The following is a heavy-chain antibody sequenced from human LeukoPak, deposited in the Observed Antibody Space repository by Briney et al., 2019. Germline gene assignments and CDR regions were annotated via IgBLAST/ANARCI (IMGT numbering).Heavy chain of an antibody. CDR1: GFTFSSYE. V-gene: IGHV3-48*03. J-gene: IGHJ3*02. CDR3: ARESSSLLWFGEGDAFDI. CDR2: ISSSGSTI. Sequence: GGSLRLSCAASGFTFSSYEMNWVRQAPGKGLEWVSYISSSGSTIYYADSVKGRFTISRDNAKNSLYLQMNSLRAEDTAVYYCARESSSLLWFGEGDAFDIWGQGTMVTVS. D-gene: IGHD3-10*01.